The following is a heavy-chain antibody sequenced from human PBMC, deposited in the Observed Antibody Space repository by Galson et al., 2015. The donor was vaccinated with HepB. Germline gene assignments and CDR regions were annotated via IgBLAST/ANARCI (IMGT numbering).Heavy chain of an antibody. V-gene: IGHV3-21*01. D-gene: IGHD2-15*01. CDR1: GFTFSNYN. J-gene: IGHJ4*02. CDR2: ISSSSSYI. CDR3: AREVVVAATIDY. Sequence: SLRLSCAASGFTFSNYNMNWVRQAPGKGLEWVSSISSSSSYIYYADSVKGRFTSSRDNAKNSLYLQMNSLRAEDTAVYYCAREVVVAATIDYWGQGTLVTVSS.